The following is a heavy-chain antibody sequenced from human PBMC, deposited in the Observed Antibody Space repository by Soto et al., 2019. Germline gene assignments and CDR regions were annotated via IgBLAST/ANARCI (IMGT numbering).Heavy chain of an antibody. CDR1: GFTFSSYA. Sequence: VQLVESGGGLVQPGGSLRLSCAASGFTFSSYAMHWVRQAPGKGLEYVSAISSNGGSTYYANSAKGRFTISRDNSKNTLYLQMGSLRAEDMAVYYCARGPPLDCSGGSCYPYYYYYYMDVWGKGTTVTVSS. V-gene: IGHV3-64*01. D-gene: IGHD2-15*01. CDR2: ISSNGGST. J-gene: IGHJ6*03. CDR3: ARGPPLDCSGGSCYPYYYYYYMDV.